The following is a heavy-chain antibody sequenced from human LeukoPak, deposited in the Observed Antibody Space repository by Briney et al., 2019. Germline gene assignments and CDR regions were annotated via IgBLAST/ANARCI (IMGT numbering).Heavy chain of an antibody. V-gene: IGHV3-30*02. CDR3: AKSSAGITWFDP. Sequence: GGSLRLSCAASGFTFSNHGMHWVRQAPGKGLEWVAFIRYDGTDKYYADSVKGRFTISRDNSKNTLYLQMDSLRSDDTAVYYCAKSSAGITWFDPWGQGTLVIVSS. D-gene: IGHD1-7*01. J-gene: IGHJ5*02. CDR1: GFTFSNHG. CDR2: IRYDGTDK.